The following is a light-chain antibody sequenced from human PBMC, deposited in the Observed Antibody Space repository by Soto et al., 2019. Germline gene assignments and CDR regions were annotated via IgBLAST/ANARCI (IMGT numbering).Light chain of an antibody. V-gene: IGLV2-11*01. CDR2: DVS. CDR3: CSYAGSYSYVV. Sequence: QSALTQPRSVSGSPGQSGTISCTGTSSDVGGYNYVSWYQQHPGKAPKLMIYDVSKRPSGVPDRFSGSKSGNTASLTISGLQAEDEADYYCCSYAGSYSYVVFGGGTQLPVL. J-gene: IGLJ2*01. CDR1: SSDVGGYNY.